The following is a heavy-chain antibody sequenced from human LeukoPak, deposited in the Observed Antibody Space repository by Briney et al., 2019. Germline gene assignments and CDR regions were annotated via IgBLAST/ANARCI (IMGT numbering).Heavy chain of an antibody. D-gene: IGHD2-2*01. CDR2: ISWNSDSM. V-gene: IGHV3-9*01. CDR3: AKDSCSGTSCYLYDAFDI. J-gene: IGHJ3*02. Sequence: GGSLRLSCAASGFTFDDYAMHWVRHAPGKGLEWVSGISWNSDSMGYADSVKGRFTISRDNAKNSLYLQMNNLRAEDTAFYYCAKDSCSGTSCYLYDAFDIWGQGTMVTVSS. CDR1: GFTFDDYA.